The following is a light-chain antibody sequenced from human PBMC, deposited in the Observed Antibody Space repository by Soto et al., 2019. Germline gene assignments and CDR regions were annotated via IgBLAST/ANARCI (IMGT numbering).Light chain of an antibody. CDR3: SSFTTSYFYA. V-gene: IGLV2-14*01. J-gene: IGLJ1*01. Sequence: QSVLTQPASVSGSPGQSITISCTGSGSDIGAYNYVSWYQQHPGKAPKLLIHGVTRRPSGGSSRSSASKSAYTASLTISGLQAADEANYDCSSFTTSYFYAFGPGYKVTVL. CDR1: GSDIGAYNY. CDR2: GVT.